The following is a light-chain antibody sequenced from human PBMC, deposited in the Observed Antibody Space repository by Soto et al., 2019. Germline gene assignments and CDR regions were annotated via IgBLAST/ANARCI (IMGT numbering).Light chain of an antibody. CDR1: SSDVGGYNY. Sequence: QSVLTQPASVSGSPGQSITISCTGTSSDVGGYNYVSWYQQHPGKAPKLMIYDVSNRPSGVSNRFSGSKSGNTASLTISGLQAEDEADYYCRSYTSSGTYVSGTGTKVTVL. V-gene: IGLV2-14*01. J-gene: IGLJ1*01. CDR3: RSYTSSGTYV. CDR2: DVS.